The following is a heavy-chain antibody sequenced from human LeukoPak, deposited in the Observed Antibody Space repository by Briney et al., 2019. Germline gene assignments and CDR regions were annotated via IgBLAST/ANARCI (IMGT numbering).Heavy chain of an antibody. Sequence: SETLSLTSTVSGGSISSSSYYWGWIRQPPGKGLEWIGSIYYSGSTYYNPSLKSRVTISVDTSKNQFSLQLSSVTAADTAVYYCARRAIEPFIAVAGVFDYWGQGTLVTVSS. CDR3: ARRAIEPFIAVAGVFDY. D-gene: IGHD6-19*01. CDR2: IYYSGST. V-gene: IGHV4-39*01. CDR1: GGSISSSSYY. J-gene: IGHJ4*02.